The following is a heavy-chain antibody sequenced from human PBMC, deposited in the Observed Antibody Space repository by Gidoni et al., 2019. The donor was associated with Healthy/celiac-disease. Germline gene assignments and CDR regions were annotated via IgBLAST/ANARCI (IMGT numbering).Heavy chain of an antibody. CDR2: IKSKTDGGTT. J-gene: IGHJ6*02. V-gene: IGHV3-15*07. CDR3: TAFVGATYYYYGMDV. D-gene: IGHD1-26*01. Sequence: EVQLVESGGGSVKPGGSLSISCAASGSTFTNARMTGVRQAPGKGLEWVGRIKSKTDGGTTDDAAPVKGRFTISRDDSKNTLYLQMTSLKTEDTAVYYCTAFVGATYYYYGMDVWGQGTTVTVSS. CDR1: GSTFTNAR.